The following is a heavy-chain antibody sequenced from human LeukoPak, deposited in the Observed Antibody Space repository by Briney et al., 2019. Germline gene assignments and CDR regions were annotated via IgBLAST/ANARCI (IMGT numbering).Heavy chain of an antibody. Sequence: GESLKISCKGSGYSFTSYWIGWVRQMPGKGLEWMGIIYPGDSDTRYSPSFQGQVTISADKSISTPYLQWSSLKASDTAMYYCARHGCSSTSCYTNYYYYMDVWGKGTTVTVSS. J-gene: IGHJ6*03. V-gene: IGHV5-51*01. CDR3: ARHGCSSTSCYTNYYYYMDV. D-gene: IGHD2-2*02. CDR1: GYSFTSYW. CDR2: IYPGDSDT.